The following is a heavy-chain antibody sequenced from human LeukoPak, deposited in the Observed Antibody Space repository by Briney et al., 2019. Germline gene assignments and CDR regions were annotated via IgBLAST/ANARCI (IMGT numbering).Heavy chain of an antibody. CDR2: IYYSGST. CDR3: ASENYDIRLGAFDI. J-gene: IGHJ3*02. D-gene: IGHD3-9*01. Sequence: PSETLSLTCTVSGGSISSSSYYWGWIRQPPGKGLEWIGSIYYSGSTYYNPSLKSRVTISVDTSKNQFSLELSSVTAADTAVYYCASENYDIRLGAFDIWGQGTMVTVSS. V-gene: IGHV4-39*07. CDR1: GGSISSSSYY.